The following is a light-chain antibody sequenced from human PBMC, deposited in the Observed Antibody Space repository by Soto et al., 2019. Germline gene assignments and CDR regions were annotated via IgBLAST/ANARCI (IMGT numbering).Light chain of an antibody. CDR2: DDH. CDR1: TSNIANNY. CDR3: GTWDSSLSAGV. Sequence: QSVLTQPPSVSVAPGQRVTISCSGSTSNIANNYVAWYQQFPGRAPKVLIYDDHKRPSGIPDRFSGSKSGTSATLGITGVQTGDEADYYCGTWDSSLSAGVFGGGTKVTVL. J-gene: IGLJ3*02. V-gene: IGLV1-51*01.